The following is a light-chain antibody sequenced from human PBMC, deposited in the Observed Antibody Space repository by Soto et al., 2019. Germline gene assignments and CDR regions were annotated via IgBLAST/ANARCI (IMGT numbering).Light chain of an antibody. CDR2: AAS. CDR3: QKYNSAPWT. J-gene: IGKJ1*01. Sequence: DIQMTQSPSSLSASVGDRVNITCRASQGINNYLAWYQQKPGKVPKLLIYAASTLQSGVPSRFSGSGSGTDFTLTISSLQPEDVATYYCQKYNSAPWTFGQGTKVEIK. V-gene: IGKV1-27*01. CDR1: QGINNY.